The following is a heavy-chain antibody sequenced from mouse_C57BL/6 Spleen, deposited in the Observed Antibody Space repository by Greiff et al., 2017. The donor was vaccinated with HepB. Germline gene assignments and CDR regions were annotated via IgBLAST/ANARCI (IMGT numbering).Heavy chain of an antibody. Sequence: QVQLQQPGAELVRPGSSVKLSCKASGYTFTSYWMHWVKQRPIQGLEWIGNIDPSDSETHYNQKFKDKATLTVDKSSSTAYMQLSSLTSEDSAVYYCARSRDVYYAWFAYWGQGTLVTVSA. CDR2: IDPSDSET. V-gene: IGHV1-52*01. CDR3: ARSRDVYYAWFAY. D-gene: IGHD2-3*01. J-gene: IGHJ3*01. CDR1: GYTFTSYW.